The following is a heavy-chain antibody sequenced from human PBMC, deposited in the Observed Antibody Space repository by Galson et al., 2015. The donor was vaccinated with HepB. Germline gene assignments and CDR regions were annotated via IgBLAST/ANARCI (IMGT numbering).Heavy chain of an antibody. CDR1: GFTFSGSA. V-gene: IGHV3-73*01. CDR2: IRCKASVHET. CDR3: ARLGDLSGYSSL. J-gene: IGHJ4*02. D-gene: IGHD2-15*01. Sequence: SLRLSCAASGFTFSGSAIHWVRQASGKGLEWVGRIRCKASVHETAYDASLKVRFTIAREDSKNTAYLHMNSLKTEDTAVYYCARLGDLSGYSSLWGQGTLVTVSS.